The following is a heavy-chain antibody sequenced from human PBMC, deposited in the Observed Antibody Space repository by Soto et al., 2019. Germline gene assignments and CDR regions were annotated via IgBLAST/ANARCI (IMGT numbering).Heavy chain of an antibody. CDR2: ISTYNGDT. V-gene: IGHV1-18*01. J-gene: IGHJ6*02. D-gene: IGHD5-12*01. CDR3: AREGVAPYYYYGMDV. Sequence: VASVKVSCKASGYTFTRSGISWVRQAPGQGLVWMGWISTYNGDTNYAQTFQGRVTMTTDTSTSTVHMEVRSLRSDDTAVYYCAREGVAPYYYYGMDVWGQGTPVTVSS. CDR1: GYTFTRSG.